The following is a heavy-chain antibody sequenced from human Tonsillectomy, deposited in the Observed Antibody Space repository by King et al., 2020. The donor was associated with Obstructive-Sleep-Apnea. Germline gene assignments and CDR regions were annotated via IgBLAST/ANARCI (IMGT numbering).Heavy chain of an antibody. D-gene: IGHD5-12*01. J-gene: IGHJ6*02. V-gene: IGHV3-7*03. Sequence: VQLVESGGGLVQPGGSLRLSCAASGFTFSSYWMSWVRQAPGKGLEWVANIKQDGSEKYYVDSLKGRFTISRDNAKNSLYLQMNSLRAEDTAVYYCARDPQRGHSGYDVRYYYYGMDVWGQGTTVTVSS. CDR2: IKQDGSEK. CDR3: ARDPQRGHSGYDVRYYYYGMDV. CDR1: GFTFSSYW.